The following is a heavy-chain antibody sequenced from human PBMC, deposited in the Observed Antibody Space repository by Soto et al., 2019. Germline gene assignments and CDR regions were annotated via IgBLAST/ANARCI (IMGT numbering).Heavy chain of an antibody. CDR3: ARTNPLGYCSGGSCGHGWFDP. Sequence: SETLSLTCAVYGGSFSGYYCSWIRQPPGKGLEWIGEINHSGSTNYNPSLKSRVTISVDTSKNQFSLKLSSVTAADTAVYYCARTNPLGYCSGGSCGHGWFDPWGQGTLVTVSS. CDR1: GGSFSGYY. D-gene: IGHD2-15*01. CDR2: INHSGST. J-gene: IGHJ5*02. V-gene: IGHV4-34*01.